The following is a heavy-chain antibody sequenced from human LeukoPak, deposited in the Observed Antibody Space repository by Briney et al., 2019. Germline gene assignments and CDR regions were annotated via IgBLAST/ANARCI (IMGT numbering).Heavy chain of an antibody. Sequence: SETLSLTCTVSGGSISSYYWSWIRQPPGKGLEWIGYIYYSGSTNYNPSLKSRVTISVDTSKNQFSLKLSSVTAADTAVYYCAREVVGATTFLDYWGQGTLVTASS. D-gene: IGHD1-26*01. CDR1: GGSISSYY. J-gene: IGHJ4*02. CDR2: IYYSGST. CDR3: AREVVGATTFLDY. V-gene: IGHV4-59*01.